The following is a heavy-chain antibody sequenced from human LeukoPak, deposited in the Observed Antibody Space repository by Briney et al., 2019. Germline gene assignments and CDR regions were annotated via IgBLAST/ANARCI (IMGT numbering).Heavy chain of an antibody. CDR1: GFTFSSYG. CDR2: IRYDGSHK. CDR3: AKVGSTEAFDY. Sequence: PGGSLRLSCAASGFTFSSYGMHWVRQAPGKGLEWVAFIRYDGSHKYYADSVKGRFTISRDNSKNTLYLQMNSLRAEDTAVYYCAKVGSTEAFDYWGQGALVTVSS. D-gene: IGHD2-2*01. J-gene: IGHJ4*02. V-gene: IGHV3-30*02.